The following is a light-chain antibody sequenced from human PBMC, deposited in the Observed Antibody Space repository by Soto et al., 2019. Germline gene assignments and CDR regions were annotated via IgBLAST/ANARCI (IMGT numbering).Light chain of an antibody. Sequence: EIALTQSPGTLSLSPGERATLSCRASQSVSSSYLAWYQQKPGQAPRLLIYGASSRATGIPDRFSGSGSGTDFTLTISRLEPEDFAVYYCQQYGRGFGGGTKVEIK. V-gene: IGKV3-20*01. CDR1: QSVSSSY. CDR3: QQYGRG. J-gene: IGKJ4*02. CDR2: GAS.